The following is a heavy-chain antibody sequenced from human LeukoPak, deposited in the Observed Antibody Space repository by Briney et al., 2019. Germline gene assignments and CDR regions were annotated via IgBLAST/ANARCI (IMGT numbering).Heavy chain of an antibody. J-gene: IGHJ4*02. V-gene: IGHV3-64*02. D-gene: IGHD1-26*01. CDR1: GFTFSTYA. CDR2: ISSGGVNT. Sequence: GGSLRLSXAASGFTFSTYAMHWVRQAPGKGLEHVSSISSGGVNTDYADSVRGRFTISRDNSKNTLYLHVGSLRAEDMAVYYCAREEAPVGGSSFDYWGQGTLVTVSS. CDR3: AREEAPVGGSSFDY.